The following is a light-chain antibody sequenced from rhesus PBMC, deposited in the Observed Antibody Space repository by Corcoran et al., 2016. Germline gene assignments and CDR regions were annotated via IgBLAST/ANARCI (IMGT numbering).Light chain of an antibody. CDR2: EVS. CDR1: SSDIGGYNY. Sequence: QAALTQPRSVSGSPGQSVTISCIGTSSDIGGYNYVSWYQQHPGTAPKLMILEVSRRPSGVSDRFSGSKSGNTASLTISGLQAEDEADYYCSSYAGSKTVFFGGGTRLTVL. J-gene: IGLJ3*01. V-gene: IGLV2-32*02. CDR3: SSYAGSKTVF.